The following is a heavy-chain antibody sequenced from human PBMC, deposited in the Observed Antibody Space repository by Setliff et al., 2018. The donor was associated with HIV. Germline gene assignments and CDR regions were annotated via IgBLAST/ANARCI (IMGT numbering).Heavy chain of an antibody. CDR1: GGSLSGYY. CDR3: ARHQVIPTVIGAFDI. J-gene: IGHJ3*02. V-gene: IGHV4-34*01. D-gene: IGHD3-16*02. CDR2: FNHGRST. Sequence: SETLSLTCAVYGGSLSGYYWSWIRQPPGKGLEWIGEFNHGRSTNNNPSLKSRVTISVDTSKNHFSLKLSSVTAADTAVYYCARHQVIPTVIGAFDIWGQGTAVTVSS.